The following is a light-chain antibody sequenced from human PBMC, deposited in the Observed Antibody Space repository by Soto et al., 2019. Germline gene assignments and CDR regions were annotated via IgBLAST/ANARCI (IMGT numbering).Light chain of an antibody. Sequence: QSALTQPASVSGSPGQSITISCTGTSNDVGTYNLVSWYQQYPGKAPKLIIYEGSKRPSGVSNRFSGSKSGNTASLTISGLQAEDEADYYCCSYGGSSTSVFGGGTKLTVL. CDR3: CSYGGSSTSV. J-gene: IGLJ2*01. CDR1: SNDVGTYNL. CDR2: EGS. V-gene: IGLV2-23*01.